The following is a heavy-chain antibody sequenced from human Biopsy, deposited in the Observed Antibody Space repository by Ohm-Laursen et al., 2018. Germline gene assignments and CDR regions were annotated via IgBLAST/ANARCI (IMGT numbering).Heavy chain of an antibody. CDR2: IDGSGSNT. V-gene: IGHV3-23*05. CDR3: AEGDWIYYFDY. Sequence: SLRLSCAASGFTFSSYAMTWVRQAPGKGLEWVSGIDGSGSNTYYADSVKGRFTISRDNSKNTLYLQMNSLRAEDTAVYYCAEGDWIYYFDYWGQGTLVTVSS. J-gene: IGHJ4*02. CDR1: GFTFSSYA. D-gene: IGHD2-21*02.